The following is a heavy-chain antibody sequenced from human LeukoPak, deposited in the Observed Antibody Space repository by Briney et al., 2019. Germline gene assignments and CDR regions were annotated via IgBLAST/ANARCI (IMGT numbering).Heavy chain of an antibody. J-gene: IGHJ4*02. Sequence: GASVKVSCKASGYTFTGYYMHWVRQAPGQGLEWMGWINPNSGGTNYAQKFLGRLTMTTDASTNTAYMELRSLRFDDTAVYYCARVKGYSSGWFIDYWGQGTLVTVSS. D-gene: IGHD6-19*01. CDR1: GYTFTGYY. V-gene: IGHV1-2*02. CDR2: INPNSGGT. CDR3: ARVKGYSSGWFIDY.